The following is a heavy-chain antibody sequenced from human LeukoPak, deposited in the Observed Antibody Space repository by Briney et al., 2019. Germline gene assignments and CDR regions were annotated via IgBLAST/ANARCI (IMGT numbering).Heavy chain of an antibody. J-gene: IGHJ4*02. D-gene: IGHD6-13*01. CDR3: ARAVGGQQLVPDYFDY. CDR1: GDSVSSDSYY. Sequence: PSQTLSLTCTVSGDSVSSDSYYWSWVRQPAGKGLEWIGRIYVSGSTNYNPSLKSRVTISVDTSKNQFSLKLSSVTAADTAVYYCARAVGGQQLVPDYFDYWGQGTLVAVSS. V-gene: IGHV4-61*02. CDR2: IYVSGST.